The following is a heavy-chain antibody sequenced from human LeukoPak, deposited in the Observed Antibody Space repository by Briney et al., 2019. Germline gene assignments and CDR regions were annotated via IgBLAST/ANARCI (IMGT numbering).Heavy chain of an antibody. J-gene: IGHJ4*02. CDR3: ARWSSGDYYYVDY. D-gene: IGHD3-22*01. CDR1: GGSVSSDY. CDR2: MHSNGNS. Sequence: SETLSLTCTVSGGSVSSDYWSWIRQPPGKGLEWIGYMHSNGNSAYNPSLKSRVTMSVDTSKNQFSLKLTSVTAADTAIYYCARWSSGDYYYVDYWGQGTLVTVSS. V-gene: IGHV4-59*02.